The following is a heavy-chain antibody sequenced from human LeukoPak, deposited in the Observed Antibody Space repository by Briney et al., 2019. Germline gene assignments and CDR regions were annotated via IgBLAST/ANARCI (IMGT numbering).Heavy chain of an antibody. CDR2: INAGNGNT. J-gene: IGHJ4*02. CDR1: GYTFTSYA. D-gene: IGHD6-19*01. Sequence: ASVKVSCKASGYTFTSYAMHWVRQAPGQRLEWMGWINAGNGNTKYSQKFQGRVTITRDTSASTVYMELSSLRSEDTAVYYCARGAVAGIPTPDYWGQGTLVTVSS. V-gene: IGHV1-3*01. CDR3: ARGAVAGIPTPDY.